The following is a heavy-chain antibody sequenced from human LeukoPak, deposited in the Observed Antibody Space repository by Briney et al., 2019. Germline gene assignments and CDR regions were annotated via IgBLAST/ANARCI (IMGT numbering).Heavy chain of an antibody. J-gene: IGHJ4*02. Sequence: SVKVSCKASGGTFSSYAISWVRQAPGQGLEWMGGIIPIFGTANYAQKFQGRVTITADESTSTAYMELSSLRSEGTAVYYCATAHRCTSCVYFDYWGQGTLVTVSS. CDR1: GGTFSSYA. CDR3: ATAHRCTSCVYFDY. D-gene: IGHD2-2*01. CDR2: IIPIFGTA. V-gene: IGHV1-69*13.